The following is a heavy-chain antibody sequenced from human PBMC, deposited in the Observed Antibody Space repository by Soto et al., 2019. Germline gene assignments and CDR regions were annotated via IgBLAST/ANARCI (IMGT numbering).Heavy chain of an antibody. CDR1: GGSFSGYY. CDR2: INHSGST. V-gene: IGHV4-34*01. CDR3: ARGWRRMSDD. Sequence: QVQLQQWGAGLLKPSETLSLTCAVYGGSFSGYYWSWIRQPPGKGLEWIGEINHSGSTNYNPSLRSRVTISVDTSKYQFPLKLSSVPAADTAVYSCARGWRRMSDDWAQGALVAVSS. D-gene: IGHD1-1*01. J-gene: IGHJ4*02.